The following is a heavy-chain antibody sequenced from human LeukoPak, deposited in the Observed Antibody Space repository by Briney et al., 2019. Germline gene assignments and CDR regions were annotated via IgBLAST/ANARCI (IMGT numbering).Heavy chain of an antibody. CDR3: ARLGYYYDSSGYYPDY. V-gene: IGHV3-20*04. D-gene: IGHD3-22*01. Sequence: TGGSLRLSCAASGFTFDDYGMSWVRQAPGKGLEWVSGINWNGGSTGYADSVKGRFTISRDNAKNSLYLQMNSLRAEDTALYYCARLGYYYDSSGYYPDYWGQGTLVTVSS. CDR1: GFTFDDYG. J-gene: IGHJ4*02. CDR2: INWNGGST.